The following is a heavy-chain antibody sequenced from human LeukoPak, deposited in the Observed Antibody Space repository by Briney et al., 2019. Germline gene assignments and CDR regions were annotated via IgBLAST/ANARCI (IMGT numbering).Heavy chain of an antibody. CDR2: ISAYNGNT. D-gene: IGHD3-3*01. J-gene: IGHJ4*02. Sequence: AASVNVSCKASGYTFTSYGISWVPQAPGQGLEWMGWISAYNGNTNYAQKLQGRVTMTTDTSTSTAYMELRSLRSDDTAVYYCARGRITIFGVVTPHFDFWGQGTLVTVSS. CDR3: ARGRITIFGVVTPHFDF. V-gene: IGHV1-18*01. CDR1: GYTFTSYG.